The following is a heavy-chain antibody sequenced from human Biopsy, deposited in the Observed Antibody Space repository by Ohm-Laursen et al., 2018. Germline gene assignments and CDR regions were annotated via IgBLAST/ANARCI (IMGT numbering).Heavy chain of an antibody. Sequence: GSLRLSCTALGFTFSSYSMNWVRQAPGKGLEWVSFISSGSSPIYYADSVKGRFTISRDDAKNSLYLQMNSLRAEDTAVYYCARGRTGGWGQGTLVTVSS. CDR2: ISSGSSPI. CDR1: GFTFSSYS. J-gene: IGHJ4*02. V-gene: IGHV3-48*01. CDR3: ARGRTGG. D-gene: IGHD1/OR15-1a*01.